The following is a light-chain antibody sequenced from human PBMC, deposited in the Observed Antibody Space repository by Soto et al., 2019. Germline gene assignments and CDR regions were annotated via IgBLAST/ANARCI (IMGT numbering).Light chain of an antibody. CDR1: QSVGVN. V-gene: IGKV3-11*01. J-gene: IGKJ4*01. CDR3: QERNRWPRGT. CDR2: SAS. Sequence: EVVLTQSPATLSLSPGESATLSCRASQSVGVNFAWYQQKPGQAPRPLIYSASDRAPGIPARFSGRGSGTYFTLTISSLEPEDFAVYYCQERNRWPRGTFGGGTKVEIK.